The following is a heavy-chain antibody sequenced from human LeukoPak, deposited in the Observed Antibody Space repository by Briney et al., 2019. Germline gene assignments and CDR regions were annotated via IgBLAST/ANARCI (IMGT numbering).Heavy chain of an antibody. J-gene: IGHJ4*02. V-gene: IGHV4-61*01. CDR1: GASVSSINYY. Sequence: SETLSLTCAVSGASVSSINYYWSWIRQPPGKGLEWIGYVYNSGSTNYNPSLKSRVTISLDTSKNQFSLKLYSVTAADTAVYYCARPRSRRSYDLDYWGQGTLVTVSS. CDR3: ARPRSRRSYDLDY. D-gene: IGHD3-16*01. CDR2: VYNSGST.